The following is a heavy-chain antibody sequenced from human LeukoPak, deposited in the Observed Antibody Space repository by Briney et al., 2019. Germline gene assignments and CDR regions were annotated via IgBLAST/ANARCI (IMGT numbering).Heavy chain of an antibody. J-gene: IGHJ4*02. V-gene: IGHV3-48*03. CDR3: AGPVAQHDY. Sequence: GGSLRLSCAASGVTFSSSWMTWVRQAPGKGLEWVSYISSSGSTIYYADSVKGRFTISRDNAKNSLYLQMNSLRAEDTAVYYCAGPVAQHDYWGQGTLVTVSS. CDR1: GVTFSSSW. D-gene: IGHD6-19*01. CDR2: ISSSGSTI.